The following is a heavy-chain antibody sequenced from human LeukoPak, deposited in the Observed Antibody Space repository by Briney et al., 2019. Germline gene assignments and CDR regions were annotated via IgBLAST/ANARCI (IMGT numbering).Heavy chain of an antibody. J-gene: IGHJ4*02. CDR3: ARVPYVRPFDY. CDR2: INPNSGGT. Sequence: ASVKVSCKASGYTFTGYYMHWVRQAPGQGLEWMGRINPNSGGTNYAQKFQGGVTMTRDTSISTAYMELSGLRSDDTAVYYCARVPYVRPFDYWGQGALVTVSS. V-gene: IGHV1-2*06. CDR1: GYTFTGYY. D-gene: IGHD3-10*02.